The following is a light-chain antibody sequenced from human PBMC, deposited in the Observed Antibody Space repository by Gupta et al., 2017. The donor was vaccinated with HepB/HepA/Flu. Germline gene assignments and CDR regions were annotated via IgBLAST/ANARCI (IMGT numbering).Light chain of an antibody. CDR1: SSDVGSYNL. Sequence: GLTQPASVSGSPGQSITISCTGTSSDVGSYNLVSWYQQHPGKAPKLMIYEVSKRPSGVSNRFSGSKSGNTASLTISGLQAEDAADYYCCSYAGSSTFVVFGGGTKLTVL. V-gene: IGLV2-23*02. CDR2: EVS. CDR3: CSYAGSSTFVV. J-gene: IGLJ2*01.